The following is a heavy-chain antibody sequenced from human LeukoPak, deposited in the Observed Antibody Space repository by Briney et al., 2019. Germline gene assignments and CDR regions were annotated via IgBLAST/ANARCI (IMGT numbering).Heavy chain of an antibody. D-gene: IGHD6-19*01. CDR2: ISYDGTIK. CDR1: GFTLSSSP. J-gene: IGHJ4*02. CDR3: ARDLVAGSPDYFDY. V-gene: IGHV3-30-3*01. Sequence: GALRLSCAASGFTLSSSPMHWLRKAPGQGLEWVAVISYDGTIKSYADSVKGRFTISRDTSKNTLYLQMNSLRAEDTAVYYCARDLVAGSPDYFDYWGQGTLVTVSS.